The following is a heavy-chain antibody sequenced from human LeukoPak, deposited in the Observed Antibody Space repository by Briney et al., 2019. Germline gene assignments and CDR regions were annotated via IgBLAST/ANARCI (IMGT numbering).Heavy chain of an antibody. Sequence: SETLSLTCTVSGGSISSGGYYWSWIRQHPGKGLEWIGYIYYSGSTYYNPSLKSRVTISVDTSKNQFSLKLSSVTAADTAMYYCARSAQGPPYNWFDPWGQGTLVTVSS. J-gene: IGHJ5*02. CDR2: IYYSGST. CDR3: ARSAQGPPYNWFDP. V-gene: IGHV4-31*03. CDR1: GGSISSGGYY.